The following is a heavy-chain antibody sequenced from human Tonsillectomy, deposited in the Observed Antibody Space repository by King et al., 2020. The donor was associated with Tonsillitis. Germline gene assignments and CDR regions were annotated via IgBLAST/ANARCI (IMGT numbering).Heavy chain of an antibody. J-gene: IGHJ4*02. D-gene: IGHD2-15*01. CDR1: GFTFDDYA. CDR2: ISWNSGSI. Sequence: VQLVESGGGLVQPGRSLRLSCAASGFTFDDYAMHWVRQAPGKGLEWVSGISWNSGSIGYADSVKGRFTISRDNAKNSLYLQMNRLRAEDTALYYCAKDKVRYCSGGSCYSFDYWGQGTLVTVSS. V-gene: IGHV3-9*01. CDR3: AKDKVRYCSGGSCYSFDY.